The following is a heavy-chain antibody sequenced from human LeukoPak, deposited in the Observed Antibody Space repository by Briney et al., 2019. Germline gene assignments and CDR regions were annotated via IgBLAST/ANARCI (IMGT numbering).Heavy chain of an antibody. D-gene: IGHD4-17*01. CDR2: IIPIFGTA. Sequence: GASVKVSCKASGGTFSSYAISWVRQAPRQGLEWMGGIIPIFGTANYAQKFQGRVTITADKSTSTACMELSSLRSEDTAVYYCARGTPPHYYGDLDYWGQGTLVTVSS. CDR1: GGTFSSYA. J-gene: IGHJ4*02. V-gene: IGHV1-69*06. CDR3: ARGTPPHYYGDLDY.